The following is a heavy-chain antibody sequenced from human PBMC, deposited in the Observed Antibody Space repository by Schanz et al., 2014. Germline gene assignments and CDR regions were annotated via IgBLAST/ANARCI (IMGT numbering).Heavy chain of an antibody. CDR2: FHHEDGDT. J-gene: IGHJ6*02. CDR1: GYTFTTYY. Sequence: QVQLVQSGAEVKKPGVSVKVSCKASGYTFTTYYIHWVRQAPGRGLEWMGGFHHEDGDTVYAQKFQGRVIMTEDTSTDTAYVELSRLTSEDTGVYYCATETSSTWFYNGVDVWGQGTWVTVSS. V-gene: IGHV1-24*01. D-gene: IGHD2-2*01. CDR3: ATETSSTWFYNGVDV.